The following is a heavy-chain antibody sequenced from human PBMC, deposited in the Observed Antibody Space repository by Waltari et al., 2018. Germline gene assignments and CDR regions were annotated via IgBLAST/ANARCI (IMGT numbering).Heavy chain of an antibody. Sequence: EVQLVESGGGLVQPGGSLRLSCAASGFIFSNHWMSWVRQTPGKGLEWVANIKQDASDKNYVDSVKGRFAISRDNAKRSLDLQMSSLRVEDTALYYCVRNGGAFDFWGQGTQVIVSS. V-gene: IGHV3-7*04. CDR2: IKQDASDK. D-gene: IGHD2-8*01. CDR1: GFIFSNHW. CDR3: VRNGGAFDF. J-gene: IGHJ4*02.